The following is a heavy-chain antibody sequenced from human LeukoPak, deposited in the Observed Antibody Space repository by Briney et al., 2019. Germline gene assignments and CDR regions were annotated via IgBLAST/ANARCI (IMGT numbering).Heavy chain of an antibody. V-gene: IGHV4-39*01. CDR2: IFYSGST. Sequence: PSETLSLTCTVSGGSISSSSYYWGWIRQPPGKGLEWIGAIFYSGSTYYSPSLKSRVTMSVDTSKSQFSLKLTSVTAADTAVYYCASHLRYGSGYYYIDYWGQGTLVNVSS. CDR1: GGSISSSSYY. D-gene: IGHD3-10*01. J-gene: IGHJ4*02. CDR3: ASHLRYGSGYYYIDY.